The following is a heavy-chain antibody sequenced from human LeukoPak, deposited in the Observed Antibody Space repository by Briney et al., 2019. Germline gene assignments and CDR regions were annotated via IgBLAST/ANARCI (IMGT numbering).Heavy chain of an antibody. CDR3: ATLPYCSSTSCYAGWFDP. CDR2: IYPGDSDT. V-gene: IGHV5-51*01. Sequence: GESLQISCKGSGYSFTSYWIGWVRQMPGKGLEWMGIIYPGDSDTRYSPSFQGQVTISADKSISTAYLQWSSLKASDTAMYYCATLPYCSSTSCYAGWFDPWGQGTLVTVSS. CDR1: GYSFTSYW. D-gene: IGHD2-2*01. J-gene: IGHJ5*02.